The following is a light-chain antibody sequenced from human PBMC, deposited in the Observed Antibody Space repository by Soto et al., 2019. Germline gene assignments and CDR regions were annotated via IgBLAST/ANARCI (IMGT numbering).Light chain of an antibody. CDR3: CSYAGSITYV. Sequence: QSVLTQPASVSGSPGQSITISCTGTSSDVGSDNLVSWYQQHPGKAPKFIICEVSQRPAGVSYRFSGSKSGNTAYLTISGLQAEDEADYYCCSYAGSITYVFGTGTKVTVL. J-gene: IGLJ1*01. CDR1: SSDVGSDNL. V-gene: IGLV2-23*02. CDR2: EVS.